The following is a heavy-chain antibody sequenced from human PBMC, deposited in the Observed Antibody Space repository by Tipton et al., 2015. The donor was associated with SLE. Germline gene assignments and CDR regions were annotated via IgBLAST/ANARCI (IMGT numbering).Heavy chain of an antibody. J-gene: IGHJ5*02. CDR3: ARGQLLWFGEFRWFDP. Sequence: TLSLTCAVYGGFFSGYYWSWLRQPPGTGLEWIGEINHSGSTNYNPSLKSRVTISVDTSKNQFSLKLSSVTAADTAVYYCARGQLLWFGEFRWFDPWGQGTLVTVSS. CDR1: GGFFSGYY. V-gene: IGHV4-34*01. CDR2: INHSGST. D-gene: IGHD3-10*01.